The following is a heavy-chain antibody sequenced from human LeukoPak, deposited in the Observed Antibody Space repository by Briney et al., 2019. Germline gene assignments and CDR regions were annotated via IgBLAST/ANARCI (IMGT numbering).Heavy chain of an antibody. Sequence: PSETLSLTCAVYGGSFSGYYWSWIRQPPGKGLEWIGEINHSGSTNYNPSLKSRVTISVDTSKNQFSLKLSSVTAADTAVYYCARGGVVIPYNWFDPWGQGTLVTVSS. D-gene: IGHD3-3*01. CDR1: GGSFSGYY. CDR3: ARGGVVIPYNWFDP. CDR2: INHSGST. J-gene: IGHJ5*02. V-gene: IGHV4-34*01.